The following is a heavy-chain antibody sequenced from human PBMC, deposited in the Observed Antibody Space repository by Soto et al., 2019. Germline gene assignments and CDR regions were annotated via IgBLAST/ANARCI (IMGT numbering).Heavy chain of an antibody. D-gene: IGHD6-13*01. V-gene: IGHV4-31*03. CDR1: GGSIRSGGYY. CDR3: ARDPSGIAAEGWFDP. CDR2: IYYSGST. J-gene: IGHJ5*02. Sequence: QVQLQESGPGLVKPSQTLSLTCTVSGGSIRSGGYYWNWIRQHPGKGLEWIGYIYYSGSTYYNPSLKSRVTISVDTSKNQFSLKLSSVTAADTAVYYCARDPSGIAAEGWFDPWGQGTRVTVSS.